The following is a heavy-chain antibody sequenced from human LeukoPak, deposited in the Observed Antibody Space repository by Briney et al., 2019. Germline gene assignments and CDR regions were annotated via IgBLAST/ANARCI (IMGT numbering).Heavy chain of an antibody. J-gene: IGHJ4*02. D-gene: IGHD3-10*01. Sequence: PGGSLRLSCAASGFTFSNYWMSWVRQAPGKGLEWVANIKQDGSEKYYVDSVKGRFTISRDNAKNSLYLQMNSLRAEDTAVYYCARDKGAGENFDYWGQGALVTVSP. CDR3: ARDKGAGENFDY. CDR2: IKQDGSEK. V-gene: IGHV3-7*01. CDR1: GFTFSNYW.